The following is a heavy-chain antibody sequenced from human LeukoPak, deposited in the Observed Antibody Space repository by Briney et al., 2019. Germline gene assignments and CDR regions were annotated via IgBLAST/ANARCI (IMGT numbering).Heavy chain of an antibody. V-gene: IGHV3-53*01. CDR2: IYSGGST. CDR1: GFTVSSNY. J-gene: IGHJ5*02. D-gene: IGHD2-2*01. CDR3: ARAMPHDNWFNP. Sequence: GGSLRLSCAASGFTVSSNYMSWVRQAPGKGLEWVSVIYSGGSTYYADSVKGRFTISRDNSKSTLYIQMNSLRAEDTAVYYCARAMPHDNWFNPWGQGSLVTVSS.